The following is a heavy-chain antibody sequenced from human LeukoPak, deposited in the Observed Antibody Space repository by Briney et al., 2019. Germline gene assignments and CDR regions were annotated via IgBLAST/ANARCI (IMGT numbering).Heavy chain of an antibody. CDR1: GFTFSSYA. CDR2: ISYDGSNK. J-gene: IGHJ4*02. V-gene: IGHV3-30-3*01. CDR3: ARLTGGSGSYYKRSFDY. D-gene: IGHD3-10*01. Sequence: GRSLRLSCAASGFTFSSYAMHWVRQAPGKGLEWVAVISYDGSNKYYADSVKGRFTISRDNSKNTLYLQMNSLRAEDTAVYYCARLTGGSGSYYKRSFDYWGQGTLVTVSS.